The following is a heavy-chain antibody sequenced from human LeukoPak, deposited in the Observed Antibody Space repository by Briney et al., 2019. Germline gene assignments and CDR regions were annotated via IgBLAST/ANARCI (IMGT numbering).Heavy chain of an antibody. V-gene: IGHV3-21*01. CDR2: ISGESHYI. D-gene: IGHD2-2*01. J-gene: IGHJ6*03. Sequence: GGSLRLSCAASGFSLSSFSMTWVRQAPGKGLEWVSSISGESHYIFYSDSVTGRFTISRDNSKKSLFLQMNSLRADDTAVYYCAGSAVVVPAVYYMDVWGKGTTVTVS. CDR3: AGSAVVVPAVYYMDV. CDR1: GFSLSSFS.